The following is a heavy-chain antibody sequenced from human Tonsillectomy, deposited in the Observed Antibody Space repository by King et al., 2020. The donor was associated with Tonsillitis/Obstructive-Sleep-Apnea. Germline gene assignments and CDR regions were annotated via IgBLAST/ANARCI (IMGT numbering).Heavy chain of an antibody. CDR2: IYYSGST. D-gene: IGHD4-11*01. CDR1: GGSISSYY. V-gene: IGHV4-59*01. J-gene: IGHJ4*02. Sequence: QLQESGPGLVKPSETLSLTCTVSGGSISSYYWSWIRQPPGKGLEWIGYIYYSGSTNYNPSLKSRVTISVDTSKNQFSLKLSSVTAADTAVYYCARVPMTTVTTRPRYFDYWGQGTLVTVSS. CDR3: ARVPMTTVTTRPRYFDY.